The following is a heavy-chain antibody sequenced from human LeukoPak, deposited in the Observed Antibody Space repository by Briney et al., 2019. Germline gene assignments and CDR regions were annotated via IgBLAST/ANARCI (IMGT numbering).Heavy chain of an antibody. CDR1: GGSISSSTYY. J-gene: IGHJ5*02. CDR3: ARTGPWLWSGWYKDNWFDP. D-gene: IGHD6-19*01. CDR2: IYYSGST. Sequence: PSETLSLTCTVSGGSISSSTYYWGWIRQPPGKGLEWIGSIYYSGSTYYNPSLKSRVTISVDTSKNQFSLKLSSVTAADTAVYYCARTGPWLWSGWYKDNWFDPWGQGTLVTVSS. V-gene: IGHV4-39*07.